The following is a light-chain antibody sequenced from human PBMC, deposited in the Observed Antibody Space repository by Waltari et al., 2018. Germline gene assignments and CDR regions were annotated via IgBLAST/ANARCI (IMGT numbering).Light chain of an antibody. Sequence: QSVLTQPPSASGTPGQRVTISCSGSSSTIGSNYVYWYQQPPGTAPKRLIYRNNQRPSGVPDRFSGSKSGTSASLAISGLRSEDEADYYCAAWDDSLSGRVFGGWTKLTVL. CDR1: SSTIGSNY. V-gene: IGLV1-47*01. J-gene: IGLJ3*02. CDR2: RNN. CDR3: AAWDDSLSGRV.